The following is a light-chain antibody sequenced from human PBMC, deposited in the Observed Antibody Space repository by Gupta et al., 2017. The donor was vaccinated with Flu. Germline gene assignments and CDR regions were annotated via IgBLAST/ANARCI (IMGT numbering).Light chain of an antibody. Sequence: DIVMTQSPASLAVSLGERATINCKSSQSILYSSNNKNYLAWYQQKPGQPPKLLIYWASTRESGVPDRFRGSGSGTDFTLTISSLQAEDVAVYYCQQYYSTPTFGGGTKLEIK. CDR1: QSILYSSNNKNY. CDR2: WAS. V-gene: IGKV4-1*01. J-gene: IGKJ4*01. CDR3: QQYYSTPT.